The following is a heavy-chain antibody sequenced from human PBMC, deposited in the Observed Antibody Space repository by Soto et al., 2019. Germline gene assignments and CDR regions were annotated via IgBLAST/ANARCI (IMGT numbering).Heavy chain of an antibody. Sequence: ETLSLTCTVSGGSISSYYWSWIRQPPGKGLEWIGYIYYSGSTNYNPSLKSRVTISVDTSKNQFSLKMTSVTAADTAVYYCANGLGPTTVLDYWGQGTLVTVSS. CDR1: GGSISSYY. V-gene: IGHV4-59*08. CDR2: IYYSGST. J-gene: IGHJ4*02. D-gene: IGHD3-9*01. CDR3: ANGLGPTTVLDY.